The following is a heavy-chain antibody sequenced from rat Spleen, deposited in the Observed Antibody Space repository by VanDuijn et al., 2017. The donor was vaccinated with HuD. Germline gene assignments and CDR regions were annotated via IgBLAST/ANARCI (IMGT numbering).Heavy chain of an antibody. J-gene: IGHJ3*01. Sequence: QVQLKESGPGLVQPSQTLSLTCTVSEFSLTGNNIHWVRQPPGKGLEWMGRMRYDGDTSYNSAPKFRLSISRDTSKNQVFLKVGSLQSDDTAIYYCTRSLYSSPLLDHWGQGTLATVS. CDR2: MRYDGDT. CDR1: EFSLTGNN. CDR3: TRSLYSSPLLDH. V-gene: IGHV2-63*01. D-gene: IGHD1-2*01.